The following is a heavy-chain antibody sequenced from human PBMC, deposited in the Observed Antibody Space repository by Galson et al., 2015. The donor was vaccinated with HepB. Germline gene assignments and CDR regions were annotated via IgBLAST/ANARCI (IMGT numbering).Heavy chain of an antibody. CDR3: ARAGTTGTRVRGHWFDP. CDR1: GFTSTSSA. Sequence: SVKVSCKASGFTSTSSAMQWVRQARGQRLEWIGWIVVGSGNTNYAQKFQERVTITRDMSTSTAYMELSSLRSEDTAVYYCARAGTTGTRVRGHWFDPWGQGTLVTVSS. V-gene: IGHV1-58*02. CDR2: IVVGSGNT. J-gene: IGHJ5*02. D-gene: IGHD1-1*01.